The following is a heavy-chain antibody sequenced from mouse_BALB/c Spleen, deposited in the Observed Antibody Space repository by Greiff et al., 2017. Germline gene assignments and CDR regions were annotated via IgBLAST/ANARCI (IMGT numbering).Heavy chain of an antibody. CDR1: GYTFTSYW. CDR2: INPSTGYT. D-gene: IGHD2-4*01. V-gene: IGHV1-7*01. Sequence: VQLQQPGAELVRPGASVKLSCKASGYTFTSYWMHWVKQRPGQGLEWIGYINPSTGYTEYNQKFKDKATLTADKSSSTAYMQLSSLTSEDSAVYYCARSGYDYLAYWGQGTLVTVSA. J-gene: IGHJ3*01. CDR3: ARSGYDYLAY.